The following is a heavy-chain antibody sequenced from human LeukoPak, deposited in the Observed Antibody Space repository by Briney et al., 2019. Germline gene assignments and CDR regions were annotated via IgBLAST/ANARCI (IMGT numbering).Heavy chain of an antibody. CDR3: ANLEVVPAAIPARASGY. Sequence: AGGSLRLSCAASGFTFSSYWMHWVRQAPGKGLVWVSRINSDGSSTSYAASVKGRFTISRDNAKNTLYLQMDSLRAEDTAVYYCANLEVVPAAIPARASGYWGQGTLVTVSS. V-gene: IGHV3-74*01. J-gene: IGHJ4*02. CDR2: INSDGSST. CDR1: GFTFSSYW. D-gene: IGHD2-2*02.